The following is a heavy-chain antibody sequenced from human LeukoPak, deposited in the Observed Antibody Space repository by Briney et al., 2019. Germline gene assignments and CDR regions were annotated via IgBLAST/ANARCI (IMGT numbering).Heavy chain of an antibody. CDR1: GYTLTELS. V-gene: IGHV1-24*01. CDR2: FDPEDGET. J-gene: IGHJ4*02. CDR3: ATGRSSSWYGAREAFDY. D-gene: IGHD6-13*01. Sequence: GASVKVSCKVSGYTLTELSMHWVRQAPGKGLEWMGGFDPEDGETIYAQKFQGRVTMTEDTSTYTAYMELSSLRSEDTAVYYCATGRSSSWYGAREAFDYWGQGTLVTVSS.